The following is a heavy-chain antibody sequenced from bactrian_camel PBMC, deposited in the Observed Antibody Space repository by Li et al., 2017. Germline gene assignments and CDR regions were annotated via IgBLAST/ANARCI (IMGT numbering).Heavy chain of an antibody. CDR2: INSGGDPT. Sequence: VQLVESGGDLVQPGGSLRLSCAASGFDFSSSSMYWVRQAPGKGLEWVAFINSGGDPTYYADSVKGRFTVSRDNAENTVYLQMNSLKPEDTAVYYCAADRQIGSWYGNAAFGYWGQGTQVTV. V-gene: IGHV3S35*01. CDR1: GFDFSSSS. D-gene: IGHD6*01. J-gene: IGHJ6*01. CDR3: AADRQIGSWYGNAAFGY.